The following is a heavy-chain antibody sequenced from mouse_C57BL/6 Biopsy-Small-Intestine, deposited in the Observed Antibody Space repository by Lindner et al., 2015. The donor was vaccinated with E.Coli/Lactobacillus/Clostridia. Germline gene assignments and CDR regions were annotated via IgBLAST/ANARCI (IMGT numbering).Heavy chain of an antibody. CDR1: GYAFTNYL. CDR2: INPGSGGT. CDR3: ARPYYGSSYDY. D-gene: IGHD1-1*01. Sequence: VQLQESGAELVRPGTSVKVSCKASGYAFTNYLIEWVKQRPGQGLEWIGVINPGSGGTNYNEKFKGKATLTADKSSSTAYMQLSSLTSEDSAVYFCARPYYGSSYDYWGQGTTLTVSS. J-gene: IGHJ2*01. V-gene: IGHV1-54*01.